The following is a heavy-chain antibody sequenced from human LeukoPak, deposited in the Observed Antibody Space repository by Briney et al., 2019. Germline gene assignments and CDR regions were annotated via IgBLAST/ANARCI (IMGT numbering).Heavy chain of an antibody. J-gene: IGHJ5*02. Sequence: SETLSLTCAVYGGSFSGYYWSWIRQPPGKGLEWIGEINHSGSTNYNPSLKSRVTVSVDTSKNQFSLKLSSVTAADTAVYYCARGRVTMVQGVIITSPGAYWFDPWGQGTLVTVSS. CDR3: ARGRVTMVQGVIITSPGAYWFDP. CDR1: GGSFSGYY. CDR2: INHSGST. D-gene: IGHD3-10*01. V-gene: IGHV4-34*01.